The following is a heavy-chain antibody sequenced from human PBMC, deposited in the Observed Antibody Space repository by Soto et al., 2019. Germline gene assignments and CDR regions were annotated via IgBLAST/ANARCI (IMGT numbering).Heavy chain of an antibody. D-gene: IGHD2-8*01. J-gene: IGHJ6*02. V-gene: IGHV1-2*04. Sequence: ASVKVSCKASGYSFTDYHIHWVRQAPGQGLEWLGRINPKSGGTSTAQKFQGWVTMTTDTSISTASMELTRLTSDDTAIYYCARGDSTDCSNDVCSFFYNHDMDVWGQGTTVTVS. CDR1: GYSFTDYH. CDR3: ARGDSTDCSNDVCSFFYNHDMDV. CDR2: INPKSGGT.